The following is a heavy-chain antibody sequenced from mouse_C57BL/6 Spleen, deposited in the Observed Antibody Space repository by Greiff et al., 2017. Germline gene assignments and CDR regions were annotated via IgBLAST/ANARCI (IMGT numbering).Heavy chain of an antibody. CDR2: INPNYGTT. CDR1: GYSFTDYN. D-gene: IGHD1-1*01. Sequence: VQLKESGPELVKPGASVKISCKASGYSFTDYNMNWVKQSNGKSLEWIGVINPNYGTTSYNQKFKGKATLTVDQSSSTAYMQLNSLTSEDSAVYYCAYYYGSSYAMDYWGQGTSVTVSS. J-gene: IGHJ4*01. V-gene: IGHV1-39*01. CDR3: AYYYGSSYAMDY.